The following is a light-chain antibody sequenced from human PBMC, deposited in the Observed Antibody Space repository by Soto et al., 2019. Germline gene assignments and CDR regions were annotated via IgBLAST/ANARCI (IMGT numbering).Light chain of an antibody. V-gene: IGKV3-20*01. J-gene: IGKJ1*01. CDR1: QSVRNNY. CDR3: QQYGSSPRT. CDR2: GAS. Sequence: ENVFTQSPGTLSLSPGERATLSCSASQSVRNNYLAWYQQKPGQAPRLLIYGASTRATGIPDRFSGSGSGTDFTLTISRLEPEDFAVYFCQQYGSSPRTFGQGTKVDIK.